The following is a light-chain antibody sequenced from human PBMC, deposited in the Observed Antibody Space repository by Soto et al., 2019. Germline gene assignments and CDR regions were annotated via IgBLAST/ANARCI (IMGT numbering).Light chain of an antibody. CDR2: GAS. V-gene: IGKV1-39*01. J-gene: IGKJ1*01. Sequence: DIPMTQSPSSLSASLGDRVTITCRASQSISTDLNWYQQKPGKAPKVLTYGASTLQSGVPSRFAGSGSGTDFTLTINSLQPEDFATYFCQQSYTTPRTFGQGTKVDIK. CDR1: QSISTD. CDR3: QQSYTTPRT.